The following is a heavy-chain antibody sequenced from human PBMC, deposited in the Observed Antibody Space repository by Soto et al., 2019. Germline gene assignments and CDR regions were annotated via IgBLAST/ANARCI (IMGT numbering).Heavy chain of an antibody. D-gene: IGHD3-22*01. CDR3: TPHSFSTMIVVRCEH. V-gene: IGHV3-15*07. Sequence: EVQLVESGGDLVKPGGSLRLSCAASDFTFSNAWINWVRQAPGKGLEWVGRIKSNTHGGTTDYAAPVKGRFAISRDDSQNMVYLQMNSLKTEDTGRYCCTPHSFSTMIVVRCEHWGHGTPVTVAS. CDR2: IKSNTHGGTT. J-gene: IGHJ4*01. CDR1: DFTFSNAW.